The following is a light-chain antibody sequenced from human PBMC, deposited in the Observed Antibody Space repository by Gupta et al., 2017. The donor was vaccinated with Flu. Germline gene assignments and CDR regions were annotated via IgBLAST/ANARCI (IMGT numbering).Light chain of an antibody. CDR3: QSYDSSLSGSVV. Sequence: QSVLTQPPSVSGAPGQRVTISCTGSSSNIGAGYDVHWSQQLPGTAPKLLIYGNSNRPSGVPDRFSGSKSSTSASLAITGLQAEDEADYYCQSYDSSLSGSVVFGGGTKLTVL. CDR1: SSNIGAGYD. J-gene: IGLJ2*01. V-gene: IGLV1-40*01. CDR2: GNS.